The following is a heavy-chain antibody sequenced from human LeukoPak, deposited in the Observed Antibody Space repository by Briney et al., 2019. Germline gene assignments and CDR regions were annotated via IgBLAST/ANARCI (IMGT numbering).Heavy chain of an antibody. D-gene: IGHD3-10*01. Sequence: GGSLRLSCAASGFTFSNAWMSWVRQAPGKGLEWVGRIKSKTDGGTTDYAAPVKGRFTISRDDSKNTLYLQMNSLKTEDTAVYYCTTFMVRGVMFEDYWGQGTLVTVSS. CDR1: GFTFSNAW. J-gene: IGHJ4*02. CDR3: TTFMVRGVMFEDY. V-gene: IGHV3-15*01. CDR2: IKSKTDGGTT.